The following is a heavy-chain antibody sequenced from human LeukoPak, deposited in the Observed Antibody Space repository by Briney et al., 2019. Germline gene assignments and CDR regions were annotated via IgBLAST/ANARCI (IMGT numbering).Heavy chain of an antibody. J-gene: IGHJ4*02. CDR3: AKDMVDYYDSSGYFDY. Sequence: PGGSLRLSCAASGFTFDDYAMHWVRQAPGKGLEWVSLISGDGGSTCYADSVKGRFTISRDNSKNSLYLQMNSLRTEDTALYYCAKDMVDYYDSSGYFDYWGQGTLVTVSS. D-gene: IGHD3-22*01. CDR1: GFTFDDYA. V-gene: IGHV3-43*02. CDR2: ISGDGGST.